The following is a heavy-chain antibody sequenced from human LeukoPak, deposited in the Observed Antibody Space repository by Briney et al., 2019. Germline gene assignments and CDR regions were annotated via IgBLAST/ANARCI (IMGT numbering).Heavy chain of an antibody. CDR2: IIPILGIA. CDR3: ARDLLPTYYYDSSGYLPRY. J-gene: IGHJ4*02. V-gene: IGHV1-69*04. Sequence: GASVTVSYKASGGTFSSYAISWVRQAPGQGLEWMGRIIPILGIANYAQKFQGRVTITADKSTSTAYMELSSLRSEDTAVYYCARDLLPTYYYDSSGYLPRYWGQGTLVTVSS. CDR1: GGTFSSYA. D-gene: IGHD3-22*01.